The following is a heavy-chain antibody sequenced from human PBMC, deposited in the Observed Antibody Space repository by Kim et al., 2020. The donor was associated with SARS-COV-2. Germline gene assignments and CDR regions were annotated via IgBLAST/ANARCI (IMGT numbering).Heavy chain of an antibody. J-gene: IGHJ3*02. CDR2: ISSGGRIT. V-gene: IGHV3-48*03. CDR1: GFTFSSYD. Sequence: GGSLRLSCADSGFTFSSYDMNWVRQAPGKGLEWVSYISSGGRITYYADSVKGRFTISRDDAKNSLSLQMNSLKAEDTAVFYCARAAPLSRHAFDIWGQGTMVIVSS. CDR3: ARAAPLSRHAFDI. D-gene: IGHD6-25*01.